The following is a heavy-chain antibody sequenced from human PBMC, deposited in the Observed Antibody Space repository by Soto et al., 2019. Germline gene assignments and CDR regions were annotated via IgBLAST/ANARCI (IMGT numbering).Heavy chain of an antibody. J-gene: IGHJ4*02. CDR1: GSSITNYQ. CDR2: VYYSGSA. Sequence: QVHLQESGPGLVKPSETLSLTCTISGSSITNYQWCWIRQPPGKGLECIGHVYYSGSANYNPTLTSRVTISIDTSKSQFSLNLGSVTAADTAVYFCARYAGSLGYWGQGTLVTVSS. D-gene: IGHD2-2*03. CDR3: ARYAGSLGY. V-gene: IGHV4-59*12.